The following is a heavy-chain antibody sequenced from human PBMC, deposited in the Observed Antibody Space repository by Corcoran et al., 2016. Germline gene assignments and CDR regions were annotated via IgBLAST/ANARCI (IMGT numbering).Heavy chain of an antibody. D-gene: IGHD4-17*01. CDR1: GGSFSGYY. J-gene: IGHJ4*02. Sequence: QVQLQQWGAGLLKPSETLSLTCAVYGGSFSGYYWSWIRQPPGKGLEWIGEINHSGSTNYNPSLKSRVTISVDTSKNQFSLKLSSVTAADTAVYYCARQTGDSTFDYWGQGTLVTVSS. V-gene: IGHV4-34*01. CDR2: INHSGST. CDR3: ARQTGDSTFDY.